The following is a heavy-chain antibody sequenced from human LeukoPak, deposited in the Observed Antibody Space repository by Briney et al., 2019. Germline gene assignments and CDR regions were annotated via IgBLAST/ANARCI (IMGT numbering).Heavy chain of an antibody. V-gene: IGHV4-38-2*02. CDR1: GYSISSGYY. D-gene: IGHD3-10*01. Sequence: SETLSLTCTVSGYSISSGYYWSWVRQPPGKGLEWIGEINHSGSTNYNPSLKSRVTISVDTSKNQFSLKLSSVTAADTAVYYCARRVLTYCYGSGSYYQSKLDYWGQGTLVTVSS. CDR2: INHSGST. CDR3: ARRVLTYCYGSGSYYQSKLDY. J-gene: IGHJ4*02.